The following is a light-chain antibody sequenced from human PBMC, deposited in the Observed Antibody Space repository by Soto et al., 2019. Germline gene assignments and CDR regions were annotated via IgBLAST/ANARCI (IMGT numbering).Light chain of an antibody. CDR3: CSYAGSSTYV. CDR2: EAN. V-gene: IGLV2-23*01. Sequence: QSVLTQPASVSGSPGQSNTISCTGTSSDVGSYNLVSWYQHYPGKAPKLMIYEANKRPSGVSNRFSGSKSGDTASLTISGLQAEDEADYYCCSYAGSSTYVFGTGTKLTVL. CDR1: SSDVGSYNL. J-gene: IGLJ1*01.